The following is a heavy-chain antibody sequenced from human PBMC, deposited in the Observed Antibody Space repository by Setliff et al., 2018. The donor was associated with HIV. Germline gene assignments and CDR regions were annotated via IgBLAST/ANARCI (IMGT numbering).Heavy chain of an antibody. Sequence: ASVKVSCKASGGTFRKYSISWVRQAPGQGLEWVGGIIPMFGSTTYAQKFYGRVTITADESTDTVEMELTSLTPEDAAMYYCARDDHYYDMGSIYSDWYFDVWGPATQVTVSS. V-gene: IGHV1-69*13. CDR3: ARDDHYYDMGSIYSDWYFDV. J-gene: IGHJ2*01. CDR2: IIPMFGST. D-gene: IGHD3-22*01. CDR1: GGTFRKYS.